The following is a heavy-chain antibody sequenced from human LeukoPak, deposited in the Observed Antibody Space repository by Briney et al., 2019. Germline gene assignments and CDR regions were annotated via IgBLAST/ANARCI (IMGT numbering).Heavy chain of an antibody. D-gene: IGHD3-22*01. V-gene: IGHV3-72*01. CDR1: GFTFSDHY. Sequence: GGSLRLSCAASGFTFSDHYIDWVRQAPGKGLEWVGRTRDRANSYTTEYAASVKDRFTFSRDDSKNSVYLQMNSLKTEDTAVYYCARVGNSGGYYYPLDYWGQGTLVIVSS. CDR3: ARVGNSGGYYYPLDY. J-gene: IGHJ4*02. CDR2: TRDRANSYTT.